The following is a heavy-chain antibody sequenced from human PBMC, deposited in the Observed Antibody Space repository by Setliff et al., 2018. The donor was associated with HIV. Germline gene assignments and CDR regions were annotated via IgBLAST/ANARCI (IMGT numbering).Heavy chain of an antibody. CDR1: GGSISSSSYY. Sequence: PSETLSLTCTVSGGSISSSSYYWGWIRQPPGKGLEWIGNINGNSDTDYNPSLKRQIAMSMDKSKNQFSLTLRSVTATDTAVYHCASLLVIPTGGVFDYWGQGNLVTVSS. J-gene: IGHJ4*02. V-gene: IGHV4-39*01. CDR3: ASLLVIPTGGVFDY. D-gene: IGHD4-17*01. CDR2: INGNSDT.